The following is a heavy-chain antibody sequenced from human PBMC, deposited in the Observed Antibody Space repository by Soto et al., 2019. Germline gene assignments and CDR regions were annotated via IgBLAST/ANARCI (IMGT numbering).Heavy chain of an antibody. Sequence: SETLSLTCAVYGGSFSGYYWSWIRQPPGKGLEWIGEINHSGSTNYNPSLKSRVTISVDTSQNQFSLKLSSVTAADTAVYYCARDTTGGSSSWMAHYGMDVWGQGTTVTVSS. J-gene: IGHJ6*02. CDR2: INHSGST. CDR3: ARDTTGGSSSWMAHYGMDV. D-gene: IGHD6-13*01. V-gene: IGHV4-34*01. CDR1: GGSFSGYY.